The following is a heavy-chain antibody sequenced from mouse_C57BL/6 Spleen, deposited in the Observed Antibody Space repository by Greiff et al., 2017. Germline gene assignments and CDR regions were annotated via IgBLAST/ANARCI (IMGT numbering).Heavy chain of an antibody. D-gene: IGHD1-1*01. CDR1: GFTFSDYG. V-gene: IGHV5-17*01. J-gene: IGHJ4*01. CDR3: ARRGHYYGSSAYYAMDY. CDR2: ISSGSSTI. Sequence: VQLVASGGGLVKPGGSLKLSCAASGFTFSDYGMHWVRQAPEKGLEWVAYISSGSSTIYYADTVKGRFTISRDNATNTLFLQMTSLRSEDTAMYYCARRGHYYGSSAYYAMDYWGQGTSVTVSA.